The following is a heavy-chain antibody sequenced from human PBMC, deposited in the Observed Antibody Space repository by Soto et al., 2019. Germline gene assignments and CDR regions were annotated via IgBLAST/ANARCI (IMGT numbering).Heavy chain of an antibody. CDR1: GFTFSSYA. J-gene: IGHJ5*02. D-gene: IGHD6-19*01. Sequence: GGSLRLSCAASGFTFSSYAMHWVRQAPGKGLEWVAVISYDGSNKYYADSVKGRFTISRDNSKNTLYLQMNSLRAEDTAVYYCARERAGHREGWFDPWGQGTLVTVSS. V-gene: IGHV3-30-3*01. CDR3: ARERAGHREGWFDP. CDR2: ISYDGSNK.